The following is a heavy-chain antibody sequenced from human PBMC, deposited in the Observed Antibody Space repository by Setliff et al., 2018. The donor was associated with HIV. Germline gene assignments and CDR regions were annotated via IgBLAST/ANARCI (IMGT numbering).Heavy chain of an antibody. V-gene: IGHV4-39*01. CDR1: GGSISSSSYY. CDR2: IYYSGST. CDR3: ARHVDYFDSSGNDAFDI. Sequence: SETLSLTCTVSGGSISSSSYYWGWIRQPPGKGLEWIGSIYYSGSTYYNPSLKSRVTISVDTSKNQFSLKLSSVTAADTAVYYCARHVDYFDSSGNDAFDIWGQGTMVT. J-gene: IGHJ3*02. D-gene: IGHD3-22*01.